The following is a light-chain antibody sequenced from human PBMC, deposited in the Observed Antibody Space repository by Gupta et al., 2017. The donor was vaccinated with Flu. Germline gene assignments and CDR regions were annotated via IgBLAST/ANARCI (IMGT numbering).Light chain of an antibody. J-gene: IGKJ1*01. V-gene: IGKV3-20*01. CDR2: GAS. CDR3: QQYATSPHT. CDR1: QSVTSND. Sequence: ARATVAGRARQSVTSNDLAWYRQKPGQAPRLLMYGASNRATGIPDRFSGSGSGTDFTLTISRLEPEDFAVYYCQQYATSPHTFGQGTKVDIK.